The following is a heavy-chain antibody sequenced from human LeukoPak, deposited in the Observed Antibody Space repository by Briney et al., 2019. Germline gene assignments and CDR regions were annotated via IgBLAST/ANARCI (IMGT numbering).Heavy chain of an antibody. J-gene: IGHJ6*03. CDR1: GFTFSSYS. Sequence: GGSLRLSCAASGFTFSSYSMNWVRQAPGKGLEWASSISSSSSYIYYADSVKGRFTISRDNAKNSLYLQMNFLRAEDTAVYYCVGGSSSRYYYMDVWGKGTTVTVSS. V-gene: IGHV3-21*01. CDR3: VGGSSSRYYYMDV. CDR2: ISSSSSYI. D-gene: IGHD6-6*01.